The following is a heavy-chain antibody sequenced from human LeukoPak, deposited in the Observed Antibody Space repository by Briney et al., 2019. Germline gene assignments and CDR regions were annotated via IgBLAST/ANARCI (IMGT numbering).Heavy chain of an antibody. V-gene: IGHV4-34*01. CDR3: ARGRRAAAHYYYYGMDV. CDR1: GGSFSGYS. Sequence: SETLSLTSAVYGGSFSGYSWSWIRQPPGKGLEWFGEINHSGSTNYNPSLKSRVTISVDTSKNQFSLKLSSVTAADTAVYYCARGRRAAAHYYYYGMDVWGQGTTVTVSS. J-gene: IGHJ6*02. CDR2: INHSGST. D-gene: IGHD2-15*01.